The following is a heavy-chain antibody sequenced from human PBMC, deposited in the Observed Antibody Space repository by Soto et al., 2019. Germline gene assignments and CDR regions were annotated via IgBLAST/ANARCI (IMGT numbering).Heavy chain of an antibody. CDR1: GGTFSRYA. J-gene: IGHJ6*02. CDR3: ARARYCSSTSCYYYYYYGMDV. CDR2: IIPIFGTA. Sequence: QVQLVQSGAEVKKPGSSVKVSCKASGGTFSRYAISWVRQAPGQGLEWMGGIIPIFGTANYAQKFQGRVTITADESTSTAYMELSSLRSEDTAVYYCARARYCSSTSCYYYYYYGMDVWGPGTTVTVSS. V-gene: IGHV1-69*01. D-gene: IGHD2-2*01.